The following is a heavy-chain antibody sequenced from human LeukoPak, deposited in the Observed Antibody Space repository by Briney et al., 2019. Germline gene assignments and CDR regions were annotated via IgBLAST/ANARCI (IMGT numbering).Heavy chain of an antibody. CDR3: ARGRGGATTGLDH. V-gene: IGHV1-2*02. D-gene: IGHD1-26*01. J-gene: IGHJ4*02. CDR1: GYTFTGYY. Sequence: ASVKVSCTASGYTFTGYYMHWVRQAPGQGLESMGWINSNSGAKNYALNFQGRVTMSRDISTNTAYMELNTLTSEDTAVYYCARGRGGATTGLDHWGQGTLVTVSS. CDR2: INSNSGAK.